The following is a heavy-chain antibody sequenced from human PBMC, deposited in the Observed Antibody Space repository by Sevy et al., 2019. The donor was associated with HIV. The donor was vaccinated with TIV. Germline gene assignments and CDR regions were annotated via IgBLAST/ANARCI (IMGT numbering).Heavy chain of an antibody. V-gene: IGHV3-30*04. D-gene: IGHD2-21*02. Sequence: GGSLRLSCAASGFTFSSYAMHWVRQAPGKGLEWVAVISYDGSNKYYADSVKGRFTISRDNSKNTLYLQMNSLRAEDTAVYYCARDHRHIEVVTAIPTDAFDIWGQGTMVTVSS. CDR2: ISYDGSNK. CDR3: ARDHRHIEVVTAIPTDAFDI. CDR1: GFTFSSYA. J-gene: IGHJ3*02.